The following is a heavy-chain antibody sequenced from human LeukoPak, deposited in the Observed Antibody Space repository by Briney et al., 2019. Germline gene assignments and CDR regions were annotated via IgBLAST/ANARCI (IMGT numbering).Heavy chain of an antibody. J-gene: IGHJ4*02. CDR1: GFTVSSNY. D-gene: IGHD3-16*01. CDR3: ARADYGDYFDY. V-gene: IGHV3-66*01. Sequence: GGSLRLSCAASGFTVSSNYMSWVRQAPGRGLEWVSVIYSGGSTYYADSVKGRFTISRDNSKNTLYLQMNSLRAEDTAVYYCARADYGDYFDYWGQGTLVTVSS. CDR2: IYSGGST.